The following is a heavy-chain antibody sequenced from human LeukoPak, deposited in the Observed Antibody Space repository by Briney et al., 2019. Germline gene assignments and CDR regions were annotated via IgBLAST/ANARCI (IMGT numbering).Heavy chain of an antibody. CDR2: IIPIFGTA. CDR3: ARQRITIFGVASCGMDV. CDR1: GGTFSSYA. J-gene: IGHJ6*02. D-gene: IGHD3-3*01. Sequence: GASVKVSCKASGGTFSSYAISWVRQAPGQGLEWMGGIIPIFGTANYAQKFQGRVTITADESTSTAYMELSSLRSEDTAVYYCARQRITIFGVASCGMDVWGQGTTVTVSS. V-gene: IGHV1-69*13.